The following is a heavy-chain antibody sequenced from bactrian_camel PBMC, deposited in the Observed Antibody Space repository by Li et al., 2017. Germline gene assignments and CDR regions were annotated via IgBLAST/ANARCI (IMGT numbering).Heavy chain of an antibody. CDR1: GDIISTYC. V-gene: IGHV3S54*01. CDR2: IYSADGTT. CDR3: ALQTQPFARACDGSWWASAY. D-gene: IGHD7*01. J-gene: IGHJ4*01. Sequence: HVQLVESGGGSVQAGGSLRLSCAVSGDIISTYCMGWFRQTQGKEREGIASIYSADGTTHYADSVKGRFTISHDNAKKTLYLQMNSLKPEDTAMYYCALQTQPFARACDGSWWASAYRGQGTQVTVS.